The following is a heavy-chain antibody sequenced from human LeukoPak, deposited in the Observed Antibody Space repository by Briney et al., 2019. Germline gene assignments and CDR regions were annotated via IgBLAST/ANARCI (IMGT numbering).Heavy chain of an antibody. CDR1: GFTFSSYA. Sequence: PGRSLRLSCAASGFTFSSYAMHWVRQAPGKGLEWVAVISYDGSNKYYADSVKGRFTISRDNSKNTLYLQMNSLRAEDTAVYYCAREHSSSWSTFDYWGQGTLVTVSS. D-gene: IGHD6-13*01. CDR3: AREHSSSWSTFDY. V-gene: IGHV3-30-3*01. CDR2: ISYDGSNK. J-gene: IGHJ4*02.